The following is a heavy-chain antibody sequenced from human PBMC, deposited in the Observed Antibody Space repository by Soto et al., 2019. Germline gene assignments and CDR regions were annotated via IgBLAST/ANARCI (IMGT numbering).Heavy chain of an antibody. Sequence: SSETLSLTCAVSGGSISSGNWWSWVRQSPGKELEWIGEIYHSGITNYNPSLKSRVTISVDNSENQLSLSLNSVTAAVTAVYYCARNVRYYIDYWGQGTLVTVSS. CDR1: GGSISSGNW. CDR2: IYHSGIT. CDR3: ARNVRYYIDY. J-gene: IGHJ4*02. V-gene: IGHV4-4*02.